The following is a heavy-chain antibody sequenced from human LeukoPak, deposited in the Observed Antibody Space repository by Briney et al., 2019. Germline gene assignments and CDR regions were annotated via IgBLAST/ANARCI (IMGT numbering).Heavy chain of an antibody. CDR3: AKRGQQKDLDY. CDR1: GFTFSSYG. CDR2: ISYDGNNK. V-gene: IGHV3-30*18. D-gene: IGHD6-13*01. Sequence: TGGSLRLSCEASGFTFSSYGMHWVRQAPGQGLEWVTVISYDGNNKDYADSVKGRFTISRDNSKNTLYLQMNSLGTEDTAVYFCAKRGQQKDLDYWGQGTLVTVSS. J-gene: IGHJ4*02.